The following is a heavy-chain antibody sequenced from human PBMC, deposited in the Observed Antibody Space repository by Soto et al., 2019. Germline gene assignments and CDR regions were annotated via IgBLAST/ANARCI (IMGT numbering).Heavy chain of an antibody. CDR2: IYSGDSDT. CDR3: AGTGEYYYDSSGPPNAFDI. Sequence: GESLKISCKGSGYSFTSYWIGWVRQMPGKGLEWMGIIYSGDSDTRYSPSFQGQVTISADKSISTAYLQWSSLKASDTAMYYCAGTGEYYYDSSGPPNAFDIWGQGTMVTVSS. V-gene: IGHV5-51*01. J-gene: IGHJ3*02. CDR1: GYSFTSYW. D-gene: IGHD3-22*01.